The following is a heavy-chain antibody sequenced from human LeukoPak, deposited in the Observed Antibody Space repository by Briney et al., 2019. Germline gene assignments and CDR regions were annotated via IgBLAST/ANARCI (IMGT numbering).Heavy chain of an antibody. D-gene: IGHD6-6*01. Sequence: PGGSLRLSCAASGFTFSSYGMHWVRQAPGKGLEWVAFIRYDGSNKYYADSVKGRFTISRDNSKNTLYLQMNSLRAEDTAVYYCAKDFSSIAARPLPWFSPWGQGTLVTVSS. J-gene: IGHJ5*02. CDR3: AKDFSSIAARPLPWFSP. CDR1: GFTFSSYG. CDR2: IRYDGSNK. V-gene: IGHV3-30*02.